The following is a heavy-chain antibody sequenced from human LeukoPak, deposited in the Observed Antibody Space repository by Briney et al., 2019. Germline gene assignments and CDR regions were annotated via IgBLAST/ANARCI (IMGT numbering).Heavy chain of an antibody. Sequence: RHDGVDKYYADSVRGRFTISRDNSKNTLYLQMNSLRPEDTAVYYCAKHYYGSGSQKYYFDYWGQGTLVTVSS. J-gene: IGHJ4*02. CDR2: RHDGVDK. D-gene: IGHD3-10*01. CDR3: AKHYYGSGSQKYYFDY. V-gene: IGHV3-30*02.